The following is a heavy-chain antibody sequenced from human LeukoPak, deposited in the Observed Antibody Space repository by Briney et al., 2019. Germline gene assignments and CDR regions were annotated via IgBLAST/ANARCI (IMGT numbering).Heavy chain of an antibody. J-gene: IGHJ6*02. D-gene: IGHD6-19*01. CDR3: ARDQGRIAVDYYYYYGMDV. CDR2: IKQDGSEK. V-gene: IGHV3-7*01. Sequence: GGSLRLSCAASGFTFSSYWMSWVRQAPGKGLEWVANIKQDGSEKYYVDSVKGRFTISRDNAKNSLYLQMNSLRAEDTAVYYCARDQGRIAVDYYYYYGMDVWGQGTTVTVSS. CDR1: GFTFSSYW.